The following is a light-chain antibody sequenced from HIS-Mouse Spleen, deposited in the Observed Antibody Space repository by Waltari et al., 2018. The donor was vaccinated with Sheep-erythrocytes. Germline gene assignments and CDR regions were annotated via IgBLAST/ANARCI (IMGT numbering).Light chain of an antibody. V-gene: IGLV3-1*01. Sequence: SYELTQPPSVSVSPGQTASITCSGDKLGDKYACWYQQKPGQSPVLVIYQDSKRPSGIPERLSGSNSGNTATLTISGTQAMDEADYYCQAWDSSIVVFGGGTKLT. CDR1: KLGDKY. CDR2: QDS. CDR3: QAWDSSIVV. J-gene: IGLJ2*01.